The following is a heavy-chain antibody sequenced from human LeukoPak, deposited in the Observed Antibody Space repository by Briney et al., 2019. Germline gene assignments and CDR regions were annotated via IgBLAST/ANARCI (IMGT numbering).Heavy chain of an antibody. CDR1: GYSFTNYD. J-gene: IGHJ4*02. CDR2: MNPKSGDT. V-gene: IGHV1-8*03. CDR3: ARDFVSYGGNSFGY. D-gene: IGHD4-23*01. Sequence: ASVKVSCKASGYSFTNYDINWVRQATGQGLEWMGWMNPKSGDTGYSQKFQGRVFITRDTSINTAYMELSSLGSDDTAVYYCARDFVSYGGNSFGYWGQGTLVTVSS.